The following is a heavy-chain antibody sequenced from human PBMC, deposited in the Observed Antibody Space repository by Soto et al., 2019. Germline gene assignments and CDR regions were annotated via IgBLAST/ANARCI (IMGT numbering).Heavy chain of an antibody. Sequence: GESLKISCKGSGYSFTSYWIGWVRQMTGKGLEWMGIIYPGDSDTRYSPSFQGQVTISADKSISTAYLQWSSLRAEDTAVYYCARFYYDSSGYLPSPYYYYYGMDVWGQGTTVTVSS. V-gene: IGHV5-51*01. D-gene: IGHD3-22*01. CDR1: GYSFTSYW. J-gene: IGHJ6*02. CDR2: IYPGDSDT. CDR3: ARFYYDSSGYLPSPYYYYYGMDV.